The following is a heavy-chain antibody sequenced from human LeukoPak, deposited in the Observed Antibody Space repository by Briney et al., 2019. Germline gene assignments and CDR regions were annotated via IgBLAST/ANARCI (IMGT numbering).Heavy chain of an antibody. V-gene: IGHV4-34*01. J-gene: IGHJ4*02. CDR2: INHSGST. Sequence: SETLSLTCAVYGGSFSGYYWSWIRQPPGKGLEWIGEINHSGSTNYNPSLKSRVTISVDTSKNQFSLKLSSVTAADTAVYYCARGLDLASPGVYYFDYWGQGILVTVSS. CDR3: ARGLDLASPGVYYFDY. CDR1: GGSFSGYY. D-gene: IGHD3-3*01.